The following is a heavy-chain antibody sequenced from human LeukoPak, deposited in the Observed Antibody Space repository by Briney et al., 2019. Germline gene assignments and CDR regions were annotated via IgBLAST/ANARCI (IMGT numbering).Heavy chain of an antibody. D-gene: IGHD6-13*01. CDR3: APTNSWHYYFDY. V-gene: IGHV1-2*02. J-gene: IGHJ4*02. CDR1: GYIFTNYY. Sequence: ASVKVSCKASGYIFTNYYMHWVRQATGQGLEWMGWINPNSGGTNYAEKFQGRVTMTRDTSISTAYMELSRLRSDDTAVYYCAPTNSWHYYFDYWGQGTLVTVSS. CDR2: INPNSGGT.